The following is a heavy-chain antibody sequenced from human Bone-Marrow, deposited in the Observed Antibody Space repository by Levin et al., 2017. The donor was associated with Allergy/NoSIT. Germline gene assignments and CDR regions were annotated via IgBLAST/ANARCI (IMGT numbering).Heavy chain of an antibody. D-gene: IGHD3-16*02. Sequence: SETLSLTCTVSGGSISSSSYYWGWIRQPPGKGLEWIGSIYYSGSTYYNPSLKSRVTISVDTSKNQFSLKLSSVTAADTAVYYCARARCDYVWGSYRQKYWYFDLWGRGTLVTVSS. CDR2: IYYSGST. J-gene: IGHJ2*01. CDR3: ARARCDYVWGSYRQKYWYFDL. V-gene: IGHV4-39*07. CDR1: GGSISSSSYY.